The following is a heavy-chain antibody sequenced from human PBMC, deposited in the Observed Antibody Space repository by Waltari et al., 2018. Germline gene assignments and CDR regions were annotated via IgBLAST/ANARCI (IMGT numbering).Heavy chain of an antibody. CDR1: GGSFSGYY. Sequence: QVQLQQWGAGLLKPSETLSLTCAVYGGSFSGYYWSWIRQPPGKGLEWIGEINHSGSTNYNPSLKSRVTISVDTSKNQFSLKLSSVTAADTAVYYCARGSGYSGYGLRGYYYYMDVWGKGTTVTVSS. CDR2: INHSGST. D-gene: IGHD5-12*01. CDR3: ARGSGYSGYGLRGYYYYMDV. V-gene: IGHV4-34*01. J-gene: IGHJ6*03.